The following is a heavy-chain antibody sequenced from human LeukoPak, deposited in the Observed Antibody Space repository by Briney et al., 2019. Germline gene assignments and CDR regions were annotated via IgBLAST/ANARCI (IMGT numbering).Heavy chain of an antibody. CDR3: ARDRCSSTSCYNTPNWFDP. D-gene: IGHD2-2*02. V-gene: IGHV3-30-3*01. J-gene: IGHJ5*02. CDR1: GFTFSNYA. CDR2: ISYDGSNK. Sequence: GGSLRLSCEASGFTFSNYAMSWVRQAPGKGLEWVAVISYDGSNKYYADSVKGRFTISRDNSKNTLYLQMNSLRAEDTAVYYCARDRCSSTSCYNTPNWFDPWGQGTLVTVSS.